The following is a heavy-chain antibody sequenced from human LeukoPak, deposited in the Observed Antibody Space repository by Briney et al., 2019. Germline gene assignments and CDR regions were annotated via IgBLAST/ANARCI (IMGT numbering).Heavy chain of an antibody. Sequence: SETLSLTCTVSGGSISSYYWSWIRQPAGKVLEWIGRIYTSGSTNYNPSPKSRVTMSVDTSRKQFSLKLSSVTVADTAVYYCARDRGGYDWFDPWGQGTLVTASS. D-gene: IGHD3-22*01. CDR1: GGSISSYY. V-gene: IGHV4-4*07. CDR2: IYTSGST. J-gene: IGHJ5*02. CDR3: ARDRGGYDWFDP.